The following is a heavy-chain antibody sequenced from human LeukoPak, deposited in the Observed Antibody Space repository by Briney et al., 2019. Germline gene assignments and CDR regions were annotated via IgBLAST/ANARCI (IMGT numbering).Heavy chain of an antibody. CDR1: GFTFSSYG. D-gene: IGHD3-10*01. CDR2: ISYDGSNK. V-gene: IGHV3-30*18. J-gene: IGHJ4*02. CDR3: AKVLWFGELLQGLDY. Sequence: GGSLRLSCAASGFTFSSYGMHWVRQAPGKGLEWVAVISYDGSNKYYADSVKGRFTIPRDNSKNTLYLQMNSLRAEDTAVYYCAKVLWFGELLQGLDYWGQGTLVTVSS.